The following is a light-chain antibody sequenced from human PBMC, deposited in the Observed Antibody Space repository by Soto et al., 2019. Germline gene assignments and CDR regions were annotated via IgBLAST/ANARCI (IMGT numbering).Light chain of an antibody. CDR3: SSFTATTARDARV. J-gene: IGLJ3*02. CDR1: SSDVGGYNY. CDR2: EVS. V-gene: IGLV2-14*01. Sequence: QSALTQPASVSGSPGQSITISCTGTSSDVGGYNYVSWYQQHPGKAPKLLIYEVSNRPSGVSSRFSGSKSGDTASLTISGLQAEGEADYYCSSFTATTARDARVFGGGTQLTVL.